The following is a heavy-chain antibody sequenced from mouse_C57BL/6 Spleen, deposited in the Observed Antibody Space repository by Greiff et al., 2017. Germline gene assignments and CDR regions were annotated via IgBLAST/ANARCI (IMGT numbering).Heavy chain of an antibody. CDR3: ASAYDGYSVFDY. Sequence: EVKLMESGGGLVKPGGSLKLSCAASGFTFSSYAMSWVRQTPEKRLEWVATISDGGSYTYYPDNVKGRFTISRDNAKNNLYLQMSQLKSEDTAMYYCASAYDGYSVFDYWGQGTTLTVSS. D-gene: IGHD2-3*01. CDR2: ISDGGSYT. CDR1: GFTFSSYA. V-gene: IGHV5-4*03. J-gene: IGHJ2*01.